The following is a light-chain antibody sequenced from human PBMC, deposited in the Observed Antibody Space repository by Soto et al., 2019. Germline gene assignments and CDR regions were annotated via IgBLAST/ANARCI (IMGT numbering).Light chain of an antibody. J-gene: IGLJ2*01. CDR3: TSYAGSNNIVV. V-gene: IGLV2-8*01. CDR2: EVS. CDR1: SSDVGGYNY. Sequence: QSALTQPPSASGSPGQSVTISCTGTSSDVGGYNYVSWYQQHPGKAPKLMIYEVSKRPSGVPDLFSGSKSGNTASLTVAGIQAEHEADYYCTSYAGSNNIVVFGGGTKLTVL.